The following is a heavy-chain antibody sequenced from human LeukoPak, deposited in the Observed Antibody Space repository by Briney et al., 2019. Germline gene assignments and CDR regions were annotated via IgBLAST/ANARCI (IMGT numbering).Heavy chain of an antibody. J-gene: IGHJ6*03. Sequence: SETLSLTCTVSGGSISSHYWSWIRQPPGKGLEWIGYIYYSGSTNYNPSLKSRVTISVDTSKNQFSLKLSSVTAADTAVYYCARVAARPGWYYYYMYVWGKGTTVTVSS. CDR1: GGSISSHY. CDR2: IYYSGST. CDR3: ARVAARPGWYYYYMYV. D-gene: IGHD6-6*01. V-gene: IGHV4-59*11.